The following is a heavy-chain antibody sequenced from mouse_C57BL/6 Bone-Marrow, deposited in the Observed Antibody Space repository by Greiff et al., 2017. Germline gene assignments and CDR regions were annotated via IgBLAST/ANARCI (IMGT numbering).Heavy chain of an antibody. Sequence: EVKLVESGGDLVKTGGSLKLSCAASGFTFSSYGMSWVRQTPDKRLEWVATISSGGSYTYYPDSVKGRFTISRDNAKNTLYLQMSSLKSEDTAMYYCARRLRYYYAMDYWGQGTSVTVSS. V-gene: IGHV5-6*02. J-gene: IGHJ4*01. D-gene: IGHD3-2*02. CDR3: ARRLRYYYAMDY. CDR1: GFTFSSYG. CDR2: ISSGGSYT.